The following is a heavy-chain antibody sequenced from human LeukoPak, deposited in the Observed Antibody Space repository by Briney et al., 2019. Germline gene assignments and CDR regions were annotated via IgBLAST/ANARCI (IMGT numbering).Heavy chain of an antibody. CDR3: ASPYDYCSSTSCSSGSGAFDI. CDR2: ISYDGSNK. J-gene: IGHJ3*02. V-gene: IGHV3-30-3*01. D-gene: IGHD2-2*01. CDR1: GFTFSSYA. Sequence: GGSLRLSCAASGFTFSSYAMHWVRQAPGKGLEWVAVISYDGSNKYYADSVKGRFTISRDNSKNTLYLQMNSLRAEDTAVYYCASPYDYCSSTSCSSGSGAFDIWGQGTMVTVSS.